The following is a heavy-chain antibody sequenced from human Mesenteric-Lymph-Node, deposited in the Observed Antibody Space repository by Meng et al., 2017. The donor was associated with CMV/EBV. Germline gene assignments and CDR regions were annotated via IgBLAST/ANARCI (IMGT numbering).Heavy chain of an antibody. V-gene: IGHV3-74*01. CDR1: GFTFSTHW. CDR3: VQGGYYDFWSGQSNFDY. D-gene: IGHD3-3*01. CDR2: IKNDGNSA. J-gene: IGHJ4*02. Sequence: GGSLRLSCAASGFTFSTHWMHWVRQAPGEGLVWVTLIKNDGNSALYADSVRGRFTLSSDNAKNTLYLQMSSLRPEDTAVYYCVQGGYYDFWSGQSNFDYWGQGTLVTVSS.